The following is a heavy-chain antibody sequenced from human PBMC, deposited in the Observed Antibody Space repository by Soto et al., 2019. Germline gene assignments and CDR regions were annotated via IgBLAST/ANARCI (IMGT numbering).Heavy chain of an antibody. Sequence: QITLKESGPTLVKPTQTLTLTCTFSGFSLSTSGVGVGWIRQPPGKALEWLALIYWNDDKRYSPSLKSRLTITKDTSENQVVLTMTNMDPVDTATYYCAHTTYYDFWSGYYSFAEYFQHWGQGTLVTVSS. V-gene: IGHV2-5*01. D-gene: IGHD3-3*01. CDR2: IYWNDDK. CDR1: GFSLSTSGVG. CDR3: AHTTYYDFWSGYYSFAEYFQH. J-gene: IGHJ1*01.